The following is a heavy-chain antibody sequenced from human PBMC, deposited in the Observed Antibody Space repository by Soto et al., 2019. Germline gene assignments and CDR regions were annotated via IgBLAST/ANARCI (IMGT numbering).Heavy chain of an antibody. CDR2: IYYSGST. V-gene: IGHV4-61*08. CDR1: GDSISSGGYS. J-gene: IGHJ5*02. D-gene: IGHD3-3*01. CDR3: AREVARRKKPNYDFWSGYPQGFDP. Sequence: TSETLSLTCAVSGDSISSGGYSWTWIRQPPGKGLEWIGYIYYSGSTNYNPSLKNRVTISVDTSKNQFSLKLSSVTAADTAVYYCAREVARRKKPNYDFWSGYPQGFDPWGQGTLVTVSS.